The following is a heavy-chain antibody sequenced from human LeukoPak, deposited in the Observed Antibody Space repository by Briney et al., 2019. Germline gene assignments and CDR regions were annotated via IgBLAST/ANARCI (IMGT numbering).Heavy chain of an antibody. CDR1: GGSISSYY. CDR2: IYYSGST. J-gene: IGHJ3*02. Sequence: SETLSLTCTVSGGSISSYYWSWIRQPPGKGLEWIGYIYYSGSTNYNPSLKSRVTISVDTSKNQFSLKLSSVTAADTAVYYCARRAMVADAFDIWGQGTMVTVSS. D-gene: IGHD5-18*01. V-gene: IGHV4-59*08. CDR3: ARRAMVADAFDI.